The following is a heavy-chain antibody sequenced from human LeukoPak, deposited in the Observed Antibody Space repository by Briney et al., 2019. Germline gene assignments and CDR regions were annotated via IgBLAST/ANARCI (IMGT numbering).Heavy chain of an antibody. CDR2: ISYDGSNK. V-gene: IGHV3-30-3*01. Sequence: GRSLRLSCAASGFTFSSYAMHWVRQAPGKGLEWVAVISYDGSNKYYADSVKGRFTISRDNAKNTLYLQMNSLRAEDTAVYYCAKDRSTYYYDSSGYYPDAFDIWGQGTMVTVSS. D-gene: IGHD3-22*01. J-gene: IGHJ3*02. CDR1: GFTFSSYA. CDR3: AKDRSTYYYDSSGYYPDAFDI.